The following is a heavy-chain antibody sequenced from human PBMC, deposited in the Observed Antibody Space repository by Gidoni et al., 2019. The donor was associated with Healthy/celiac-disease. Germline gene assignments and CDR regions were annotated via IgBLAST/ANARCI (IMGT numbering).Heavy chain of an antibody. D-gene: IGHD3-10*01. V-gene: IGHV1-69*01. CDR3: ARGEYYYGSGSYPRGAFDI. CDR2: IIPMFGPA. J-gene: IGHJ3*02. CDR1: GGTFSSYA. Sequence: QVQLVQSGAEVKKPGSSVKVSCKASGGTFSSYAISWLRQAPGQGLEWMGGIIPMFGPANYAQKFQGRITITADESTSTAYMGLSSLRSEDTAVYCCARGEYYYGSGSYPRGAFDIWGQWTMVTVSS.